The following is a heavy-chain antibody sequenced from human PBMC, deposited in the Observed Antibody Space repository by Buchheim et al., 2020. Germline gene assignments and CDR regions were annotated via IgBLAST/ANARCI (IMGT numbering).Heavy chain of an antibody. CDR3: ARDRGGFGELYYYGMDV. D-gene: IGHD3-10*01. CDR2: IYYSGST. Sequence: QVQLQESGPGLVKPSETLSLTCTVSGGSISSYYWSWIRQPPGKGLEWIGYIYYSGSTNYNPSLKSRVTISVDTSKKPFSLKLSSVTAADTAVYYCARDRGGFGELYYYGMDVWGQGTT. CDR1: GGSISSYY. V-gene: IGHV4-59*01. J-gene: IGHJ6*02.